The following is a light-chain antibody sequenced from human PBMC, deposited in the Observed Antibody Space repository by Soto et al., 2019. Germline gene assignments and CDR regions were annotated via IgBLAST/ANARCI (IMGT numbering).Light chain of an antibody. J-gene: IGLJ2*01. CDR2: DVS. Sequence: QSALTQPASVSGSPGQSITISCTGTSSDVGGYNYVSWYQQHPGKAPKLMIYDVSNRPSGFSNRFSGSKSGNTASLTISGRQAEDEADYYCSSYTSSSTPVVFGGGTKLTVL. CDR3: SSYTSSSTPVV. V-gene: IGLV2-14*01. CDR1: SSDVGGYNY.